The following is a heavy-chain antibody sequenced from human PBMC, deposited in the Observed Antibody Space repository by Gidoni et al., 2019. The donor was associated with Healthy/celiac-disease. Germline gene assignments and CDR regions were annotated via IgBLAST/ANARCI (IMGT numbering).Heavy chain of an antibody. CDR2: ISGSGGST. CDR3: AKDRGGYNPRAEFDY. D-gene: IGHD5-12*01. CDR1: GFPFSSYA. Sequence: EVQLLESGGGLVQPGGSLRLSCAASGFPFSSYAMSWVRQAPGKGLEWVSAISGSGGSTYYADSVKGRFTISRDNSKNTLYLQMNSLRAENTAVYYCAKDRGGYNPRAEFDYWGQGTLVTVSS. V-gene: IGHV3-23*01. J-gene: IGHJ4*02.